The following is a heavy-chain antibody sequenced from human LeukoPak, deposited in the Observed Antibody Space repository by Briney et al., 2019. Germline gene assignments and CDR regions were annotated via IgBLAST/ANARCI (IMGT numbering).Heavy chain of an antibody. J-gene: IGHJ5*02. CDR2: ISNSGTTR. CDR1: GFTFSDYY. CDR3: ARDQMGITVAATGWFDP. V-gene: IGHV3-11*04. Sequence: GGSLRLSCAASGFTFSDYYMSWIRQAPGRGLEWVSYISNSGTTRYYADSVKGRFTISRDNAKNSLYLQMNSLRAEDTAVYYCARDQMGITVAATGWFDPWGQGTLVTVSS. D-gene: IGHD6-19*01.